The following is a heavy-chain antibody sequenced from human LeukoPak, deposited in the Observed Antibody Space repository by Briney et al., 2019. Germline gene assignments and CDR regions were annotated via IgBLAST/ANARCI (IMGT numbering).Heavy chain of an antibody. Sequence: PSETLSLTCAVYGVSFSGYYWSWIRQPPGKGLEWIGEINHSGSTNYNPSLKSRVTISVDTSKNQFSLKLSSVTAADTAEYYCARGITMIVVVTFPQDAFDIWGQGTMVTVSS. CDR1: GVSFSGYY. D-gene: IGHD3-22*01. CDR3: ARGITMIVVVTFPQDAFDI. V-gene: IGHV4-34*01. J-gene: IGHJ3*02. CDR2: INHSGST.